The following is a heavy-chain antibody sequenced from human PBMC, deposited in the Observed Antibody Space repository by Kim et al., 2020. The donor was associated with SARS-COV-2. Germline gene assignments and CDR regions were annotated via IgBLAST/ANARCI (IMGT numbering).Heavy chain of an antibody. Sequence: SETLSLTCTVSGGSISSYYWSWIRQPPGKGLEWIGYIYYSGSTNYNPSLKSRVTISVDTSKNQFSLKLSSVTAADTAVYYCASSPLPTTVPTAWGQGTLVTVSS. V-gene: IGHV4-59*01. CDR3: ASSPLPTTVPTA. D-gene: IGHD4-17*01. J-gene: IGHJ5*02. CDR1: GGSISSYY. CDR2: IYYSGST.